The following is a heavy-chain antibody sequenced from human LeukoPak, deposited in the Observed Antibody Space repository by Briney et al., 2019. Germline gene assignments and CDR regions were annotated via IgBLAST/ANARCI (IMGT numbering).Heavy chain of an antibody. CDR1: GGSISSGSYY. D-gene: IGHD1-1*01. Sequence: PSETLSLTCTVSGGSISSGSYYWSWIRQPPGKGLEWIGYIYYSGSANYNPSLKSRVTISVDTPKNQFSLKLSSVTAADTAVYYCARATKRQLLGAFDIWGQGTMVTVSS. CDR3: ARATKRQLLGAFDI. J-gene: IGHJ3*02. V-gene: IGHV4-61*01. CDR2: IYYSGSA.